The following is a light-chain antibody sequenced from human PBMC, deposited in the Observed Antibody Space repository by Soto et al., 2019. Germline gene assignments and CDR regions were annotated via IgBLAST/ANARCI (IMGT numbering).Light chain of an antibody. CDR1: SSNIGAGYD. CDR2: GNN. J-gene: IGLJ1*01. V-gene: IGLV1-40*01. CDR3: QSYDSSLSGSYV. Sequence: QSALTQPPSVSGAPGQRVTISCTGSSSNIGAGYDVHWYQQLPGTAPKLLIYGNNNRPSGVPDRFSGSKSGTSASLAITGLQAEDEADYYCQSYDSSLSGSYVFGTGTKVTVL.